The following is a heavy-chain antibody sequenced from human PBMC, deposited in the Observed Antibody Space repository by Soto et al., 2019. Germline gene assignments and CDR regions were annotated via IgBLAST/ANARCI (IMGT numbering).Heavy chain of an antibody. Sequence: QVQLQESGPGLVKPSETLSLTCTVSGGSISSYYWSWIRQPPGKGLGWIWYIYYCGSTNYNPSLKSRVPISVDTYMNQFSLKLSSVTAADTAVYYCARRYGGAFDIWGQGTMVTVSS. V-gene: IGHV4-59*08. CDR2: IYYCGST. CDR3: ARRYGGAFDI. J-gene: IGHJ3*02. CDR1: GGSISSYY. D-gene: IGHD3-10*01.